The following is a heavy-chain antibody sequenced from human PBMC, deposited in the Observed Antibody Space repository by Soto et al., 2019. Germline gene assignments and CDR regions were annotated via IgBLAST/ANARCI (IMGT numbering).Heavy chain of an antibody. D-gene: IGHD3-22*01. V-gene: IGHV3-48*03. CDR2: ISSSGSTI. J-gene: IGHJ6*02. CDR1: GFTFSSYE. Sequence: GGSLRLSCAASGFTFSSYEMNWVRQAPGKGLEWVSYISSSGSTIYYADSVKGRFTISRDNAKNSLYLQMNSLRAEDTAVYYCARDRYDSSGYDGMDVWGQGTTVTVSS. CDR3: ARDRYDSSGYDGMDV.